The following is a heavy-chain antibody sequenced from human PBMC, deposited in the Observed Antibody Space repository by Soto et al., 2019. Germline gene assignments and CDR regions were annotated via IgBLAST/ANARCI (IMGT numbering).Heavy chain of an antibody. CDR1: EFTFSNYW. Sequence: GGSLRLSCAASEFTFSNYWMHWVRQAPGKGLVWVSRIKGDGSITNYADSVKGRFTISRDNAKNTLFLQMDSVTAEDTAVYYCARGVPDHYATXVWGQGTTVTVSS. CDR2: IKGDGSIT. V-gene: IGHV3-74*01. CDR3: ARGVPDHYATXV. J-gene: IGHJ6*02.